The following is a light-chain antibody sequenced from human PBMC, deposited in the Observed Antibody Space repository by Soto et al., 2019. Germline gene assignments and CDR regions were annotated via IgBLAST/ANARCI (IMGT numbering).Light chain of an antibody. J-gene: IGLJ1*01. Sequence: QSALTQPASVSGSPGQSITISCTGTSSDVGGYNYVSWYQQHPGKAPKLMIYDVSNRPSGVSNRFSGSKSGNTASLTISGLQAEDEADYYCSSYTSSSTLVCGTGTQLTVL. V-gene: IGLV2-14*01. CDR2: DVS. CDR1: SSDVGGYNY. CDR3: SSYTSSSTLV.